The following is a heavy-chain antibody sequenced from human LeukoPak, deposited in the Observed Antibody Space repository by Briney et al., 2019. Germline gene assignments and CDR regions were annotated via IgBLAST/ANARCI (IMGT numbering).Heavy chain of an antibody. Sequence: GSLRLSCAASGFTFSDYAMSWVRQAPGKGLEWVSVISGSGSSTFYADSVKGRFTISRDNSKNTLDLQMNNLRAEDTAVYYCAKPEGYSSGYNRFDFWGQGTLVTVSS. J-gene: IGHJ4*02. CDR2: ISGSGSST. CDR1: GFTFSDYA. D-gene: IGHD3-22*01. CDR3: AKPEGYSSGYNRFDF. V-gene: IGHV3-23*01.